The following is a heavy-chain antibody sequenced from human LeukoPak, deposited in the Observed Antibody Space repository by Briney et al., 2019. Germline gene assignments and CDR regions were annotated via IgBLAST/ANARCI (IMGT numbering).Heavy chain of an antibody. CDR2: ISNSGST. Sequence: PSETLSLTCTVSGGSISSYYWSWIRQPPGKGLEWIGYISNSGSTNYNPSLKSRVTISVDTSKNQFSLKLSSVTAADTAVYYCAREGYTSGWYRYYWGQGTLVIVSS. J-gene: IGHJ4*02. CDR3: AREGYTSGWYRYY. CDR1: GGSISSYY. V-gene: IGHV4-59*01. D-gene: IGHD6-19*01.